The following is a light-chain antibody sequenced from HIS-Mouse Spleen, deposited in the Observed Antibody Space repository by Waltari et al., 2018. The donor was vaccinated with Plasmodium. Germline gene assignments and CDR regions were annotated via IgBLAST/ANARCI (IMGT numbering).Light chain of an antibody. CDR3: QQLNSYPLT. CDR1: QGISSY. Sequence: DIQLTQSPSFLSASVGARVTITCRASQGISSYLAWYQQKPGKAPKRLIYAASTLQSGVPSRFSGSGSGTEFTLTISSLQPEDFATYYCQQLNSYPLTFGGGTKVELK. V-gene: IGKV1-9*01. CDR2: AAS. J-gene: IGKJ4*01.